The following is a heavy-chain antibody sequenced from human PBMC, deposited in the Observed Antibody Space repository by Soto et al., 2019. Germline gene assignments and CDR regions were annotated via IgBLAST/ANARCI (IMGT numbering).Heavy chain of an antibody. CDR1: GYTFTSYD. CDR2: MNPISGNA. Sequence: QVQLVQSGAEVKKPGASVRVSCKASGYTFTSYDIYWVRQATGQGLEWMGWMNPISGNAVYTQKFQDRVTMTRDTSINTAYMEMSGLRSEDTAVYYCTRGQGNHWGQGSLVTVSS. V-gene: IGHV1-8*01. CDR3: TRGQGNH. J-gene: IGHJ4*02.